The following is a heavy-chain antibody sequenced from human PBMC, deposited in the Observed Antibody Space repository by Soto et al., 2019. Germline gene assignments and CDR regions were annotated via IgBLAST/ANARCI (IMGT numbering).Heavy chain of an antibody. CDR3: ARVGSLRYNWFDP. D-gene: IGHD6-13*01. V-gene: IGHV4-34*01. CDR2: INHSGST. J-gene: IGHJ5*02. CDR1: GGTFSGYY. Sequence: SETLSLTCAVYGGTFSGYYWSWIRQPPGKGLEWIGEINHSGSTNYNPSLKSRVTISVDTSKNQFSLKLSSVTAADTAVYYCARVGSLRYNWFDPWGQGTLVTVSS.